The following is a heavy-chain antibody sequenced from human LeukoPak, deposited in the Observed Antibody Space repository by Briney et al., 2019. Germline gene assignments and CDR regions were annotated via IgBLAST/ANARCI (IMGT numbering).Heavy chain of an antibody. Sequence: ASVKVSCEASGYTFTAYYMHWVRQAPGQGLEWMGWINPNSGGTNYAQKFQDRVTLTRDTSISIAYMELGRLRSDDTAVYFCARGGTSVYYYDDGGFDYWGQGTLVTVSS. J-gene: IGHJ4*02. V-gene: IGHV1-2*02. D-gene: IGHD3-22*01. CDR3: ARGGTSVYYYDDGGFDY. CDR2: INPNSGGT. CDR1: GYTFTAYY.